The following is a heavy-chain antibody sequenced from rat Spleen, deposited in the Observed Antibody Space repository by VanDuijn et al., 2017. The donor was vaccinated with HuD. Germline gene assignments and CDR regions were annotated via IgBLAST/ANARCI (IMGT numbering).Heavy chain of an antibody. CDR3: TRENYYSGDY. CDR1: RFTFSNYG. V-gene: IGHV5-19*01. Sequence: EVQLVESGGGLVQPGRSLKLSCVALRFTFSNYGMHWIRQAPTRGLEWVASITNTGANTYYPDSVKGRFTISRDNAQNTLYLQMNSLRSEDTATYYCTRENYYSGDYWGQGVMVTVSS. D-gene: IGHD1-1*01. J-gene: IGHJ2*01. CDR2: ITNTGANT.